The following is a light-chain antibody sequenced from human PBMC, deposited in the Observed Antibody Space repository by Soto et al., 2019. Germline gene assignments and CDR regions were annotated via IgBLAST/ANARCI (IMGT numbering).Light chain of an antibody. J-gene: IGLJ2*01. Sequence: NFMLTQPHSVSESPGKTVTISCTRSSGSIASNYVQWYQQRPGSAPTTVIYEDNQRHSGVPDRFSGSIDSSSNSASLTLSGLKTEDEADYYCKSYDSSNHVVFGGGTKLTVL. CDR2: EDN. V-gene: IGLV6-57*04. CDR1: SGSIASNY. CDR3: KSYDSSNHVV.